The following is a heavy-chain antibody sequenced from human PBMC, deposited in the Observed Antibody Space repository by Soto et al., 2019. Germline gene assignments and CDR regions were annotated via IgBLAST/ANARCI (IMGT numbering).Heavy chain of an antibody. D-gene: IGHD3-22*01. Sequence: QVQLVESGGGLVKPGGSLRLSCAASGFTFSDYYMSWLRQAPGKGLEWVSYISSSDSIIYYADSVKGRFTISRDNAKNSLYLQMNCLRAEDTAVYYCARDLGYYDSSGYFDYWGQGTLVTVSS. J-gene: IGHJ4*02. CDR3: ARDLGYYDSSGYFDY. CDR1: GFTFSDYY. V-gene: IGHV3-11*01. CDR2: ISSSDSII.